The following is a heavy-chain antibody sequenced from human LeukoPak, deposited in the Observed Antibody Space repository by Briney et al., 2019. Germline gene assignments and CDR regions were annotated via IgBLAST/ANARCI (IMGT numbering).Heavy chain of an antibody. CDR2: ISGNVVST. CDR1: GSTFTIYA. CDR3: ADFDY. J-gene: IGHJ4*02. V-gene: IGHV3-23*01. Sequence: PGRSLTPSCPASGSTFTIYAISSVRQAPGNWLEWLSSISGNVVSTYYAGSVKGRFTISRDNSKNTLYLQMNSLRAEDTAVYYCADFDYWGQGTLVTVSS.